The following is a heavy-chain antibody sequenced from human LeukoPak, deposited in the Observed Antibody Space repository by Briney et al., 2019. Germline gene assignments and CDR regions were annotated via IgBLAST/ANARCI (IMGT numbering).Heavy chain of an antibody. Sequence: SETLSLTCTVSGYSISSGYYWAWIRQPPGKGLVWTGNIYHSGSTYYNPSLKSRDPISVDPSKHQLSLQLTSVTAADTAVYYCARAYSSSWYFNWFDPWGQGTLVTVSS. J-gene: IGHJ5*02. CDR2: IYHSGST. CDR3: ARAYSSSWYFNWFDP. V-gene: IGHV4-38-2*02. D-gene: IGHD6-13*01. CDR1: GYSISSGYY.